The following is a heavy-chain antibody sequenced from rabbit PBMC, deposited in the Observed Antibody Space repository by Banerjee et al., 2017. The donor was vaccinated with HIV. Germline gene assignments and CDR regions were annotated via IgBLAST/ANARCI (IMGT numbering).Heavy chain of an antibody. J-gene: IGHJ6*01. CDR1: GFSFSSSYY. CDR2: IYTSSGS. D-gene: IGHD1-1*01. CDR3: ARDAGSEWYWGL. V-gene: IGHV1S40*01. Sequence: QSLEESGGDLVKPGASLTLTCTASGFSFSSSYYMCWVRQAPGKGLELIAYIYTSSGSSWAKGRFTISKTSSTAVTLQMTSLTGADTATYFCARDAGSEWYWGLWGPGTLVTVS.